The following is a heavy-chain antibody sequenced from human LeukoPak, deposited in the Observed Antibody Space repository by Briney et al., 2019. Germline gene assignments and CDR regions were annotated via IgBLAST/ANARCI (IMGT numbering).Heavy chain of an antibody. J-gene: IGHJ5*02. V-gene: IGHV1-2*02. CDR2: INPNSGGT. CDR3: ARAPMTLSRVYNWFDP. D-gene: IGHD3-16*02. CDR1: GYSFTAYY. Sequence: ASVKVSCKASGYSFTAYYMHWVRQAPGQGLEYMGWINPNSGGTNYAQQFQGRVAMTRDTSISTAYMEVSRLRSDDTAVYYCARAPMTLSRVYNWFDPWGQGTLVTVSS.